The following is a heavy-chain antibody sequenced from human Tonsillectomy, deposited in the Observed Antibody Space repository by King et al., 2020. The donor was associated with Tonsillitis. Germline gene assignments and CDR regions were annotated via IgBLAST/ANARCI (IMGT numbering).Heavy chain of an antibody. CDR1: GFSFSSHS. D-gene: IGHD3-22*01. V-gene: IGHV3-48*01. CDR2: IGVNSSSI. Sequence: VQLVESGGGLVQPGRSLRLSCAASGFSFSSHSMNLVRQAPGKGLEWVSYIGVNSSSIYYVDFVKGRFTISRDNARNLLYLQMNSLRAEDTAVYYCARDRYTSGYYPYYFDSWGQGALVTVSS. CDR3: ARDRYTSGYYPYYFDS. J-gene: IGHJ4*02.